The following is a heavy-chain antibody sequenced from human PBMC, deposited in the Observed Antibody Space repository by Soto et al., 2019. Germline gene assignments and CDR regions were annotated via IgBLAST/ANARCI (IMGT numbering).Heavy chain of an antibody. CDR1: GYTFTSYG. Sequence: GASVKVSCKASGYTFTSYGISWARQAPGQGLEWMGWISAYNGNTNYAQKLQGRVTMTTDTSTSTAYMELRSLRSDDTAVYYCARVEVGATTGWFDPWGQGTLVTVSS. CDR2: ISAYNGNT. V-gene: IGHV1-18*01. CDR3: ARVEVGATTGWFDP. D-gene: IGHD1-26*01. J-gene: IGHJ5*02.